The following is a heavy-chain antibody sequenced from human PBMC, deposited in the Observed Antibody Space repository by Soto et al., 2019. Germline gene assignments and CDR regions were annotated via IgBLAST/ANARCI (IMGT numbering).Heavy chain of an antibody. J-gene: IGHJ5*01. CDR2: ISGSGGST. Sequence: GGSLRLSCAASGFTFRSYAMSWVRQVPGKGLKWVSGISGSGGSTYYADSVKGRFTISRDNSKNTVYLQANSLRVEDMAVYYCAKVSGFYPHYEVSDSWGQGSLVTVSS. D-gene: IGHD3-3*01. CDR1: GFTFRSYA. CDR3: AKVSGFYPHYEVSDS. V-gene: IGHV3-23*01.